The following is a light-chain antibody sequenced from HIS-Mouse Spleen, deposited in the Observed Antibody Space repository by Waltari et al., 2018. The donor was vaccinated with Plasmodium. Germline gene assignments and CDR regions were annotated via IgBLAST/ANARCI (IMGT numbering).Light chain of an antibody. CDR2: GAS. Sequence: EIVMTQSTATLSVSPVERATLSCRPSQGVSSNLAWYQHKPGQAPRLLIDGASTRATGIPARVSGSGSGTEFTLTNSSMQSEDCAVYYGQQTNNWPLGTFGQGTKVAIK. CDR3: QQTNNWPLGT. CDR1: QGVSSN. V-gene: IGKV3-15*01. J-gene: IGKJ1*01.